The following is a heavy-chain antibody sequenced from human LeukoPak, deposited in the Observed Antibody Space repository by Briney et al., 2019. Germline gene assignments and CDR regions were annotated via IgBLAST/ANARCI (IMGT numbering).Heavy chain of an antibody. Sequence: GGSLRLSCAASGFTFSSYAMSWVRQAPGEGLEWVSAISGSGGSTYYADSVKGWFTISRDNSKNTLYLQMNSLRAEDTAVYYCAKGDLDWLLEEDWGQGTLVTVSS. D-gene: IGHD3-9*01. J-gene: IGHJ4*02. CDR1: GFTFSSYA. V-gene: IGHV3-23*01. CDR3: AKGDLDWLLEED. CDR2: ISGSGGST.